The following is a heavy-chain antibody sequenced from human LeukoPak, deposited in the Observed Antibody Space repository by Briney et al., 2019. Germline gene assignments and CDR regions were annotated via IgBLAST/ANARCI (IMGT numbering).Heavy chain of an antibody. J-gene: IGHJ3*02. CDR2: IHYSGST. Sequence: PSETLSLTCTVSGGSISSYYWSWIRQPPGKGLEWIGYIHYSGSTNYNPSLKSRVTISVDTSKNQFSLKLSSVTAADTAVYYCARGYYRYAFDIWGQGTMVTVSS. CDR1: GGSISSYY. D-gene: IGHD3-10*01. V-gene: IGHV4-59*01. CDR3: ARGYYRYAFDI.